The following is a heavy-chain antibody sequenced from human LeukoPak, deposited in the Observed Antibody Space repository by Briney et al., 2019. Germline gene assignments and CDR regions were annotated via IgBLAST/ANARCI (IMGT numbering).Heavy chain of an antibody. CDR2: ISAYNGNT. V-gene: IGHV1-18*01. J-gene: IGHJ4*02. D-gene: IGHD3-22*01. CDR1: GYTFTSYG. Sequence: ASVNVSCKASGYTFTSYGISWVRQAPGQGLEWMGWISAYNGNTNYAQKLQGRVTMTTDTSTSTAYMELRSLRSDDTAVYYCASPDYYDSSGYYSLWGQGTLVTVSS. CDR3: ASPDYYDSSGYYSL.